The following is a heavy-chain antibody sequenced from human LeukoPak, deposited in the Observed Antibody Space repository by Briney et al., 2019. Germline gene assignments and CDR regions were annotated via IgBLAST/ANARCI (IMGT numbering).Heavy chain of an antibody. D-gene: IGHD3-10*01. CDR1: GFTFSSYS. J-gene: IGHJ6*02. V-gene: IGHV3-21*01. CDR2: ISSSSSYI. CDR3: ARVITMVRGGLDYYYYGMDV. Sequence: GGSLRLSCAASGFTFSSYSMNWVRQAPGKGLEWVSSISSSSSYIYYADSVKGRFTISRDNAKNSLYLQMNSLRAEDTAVYYCARVITMVRGGLDYYYYGMDVWGQGTTVTVYS.